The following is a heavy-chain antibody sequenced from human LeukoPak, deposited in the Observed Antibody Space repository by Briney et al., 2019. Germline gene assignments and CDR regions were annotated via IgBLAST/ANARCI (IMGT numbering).Heavy chain of an antibody. Sequence: PSETLSLTCTVSGGSISSNYWSWIRQPPGKGLEWIGYIYYSGSTNYNPSLKSRVTISVDTSKNQFSLKLSPVTAADTAVYYCARDPNTAMGPGAFDIWGQGTMVTVSS. CDR2: IYYSGST. D-gene: IGHD5-18*01. CDR3: ARDPNTAMGPGAFDI. V-gene: IGHV4-59*01. CDR1: GGSISSNY. J-gene: IGHJ3*02.